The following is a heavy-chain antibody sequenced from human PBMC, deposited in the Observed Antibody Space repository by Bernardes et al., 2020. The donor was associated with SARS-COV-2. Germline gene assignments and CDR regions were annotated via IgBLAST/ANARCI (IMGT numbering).Heavy chain of an antibody. CDR3: AKDYGGYAGG. CDR1: GFTFSSYG. D-gene: IGHD5-12*01. CDR2: ISYDGSNK. V-gene: IGHV3-30*18. J-gene: IGHJ4*02. Sequence: GGSLKLLCGSSGFTFSSYGMHWVRRAPGKGLEWVEVISYDGSNKYYADSVKGRFTISRDNSKNTLYLQMNSLRAEDTAVYYCAKDYGGYAGGWGQGTLVTVSS.